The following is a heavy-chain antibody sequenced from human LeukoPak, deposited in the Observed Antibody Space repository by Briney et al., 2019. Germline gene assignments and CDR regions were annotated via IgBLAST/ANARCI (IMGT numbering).Heavy chain of an antibody. Sequence: PSETLSLTCAVYGGSFSGYYWSWIRQPPGKGLEWIGEINHSGSTNYNPSLKSRVTISVDTSKNQFSLKLSSVTAADTAVYYRARGLYSSSWYGYWGQGTLVTVSS. CDR3: ARGLYSSSWYGY. D-gene: IGHD6-13*01. J-gene: IGHJ4*02. CDR1: GGSFSGYY. CDR2: INHSGST. V-gene: IGHV4-34*01.